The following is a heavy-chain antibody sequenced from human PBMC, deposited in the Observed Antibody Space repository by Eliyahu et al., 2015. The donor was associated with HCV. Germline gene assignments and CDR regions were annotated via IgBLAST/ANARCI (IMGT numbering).Heavy chain of an antibody. J-gene: IGHJ4*02. D-gene: IGHD5-12*01. V-gene: IGHV4-39*01. CDR3: ARQTQGAIGAYFDY. CDR1: GDSMISNDYF. CDR2: IYYSGTV. Sequence: QLQESGPGLVKPSETLSLXCTVSGDSMISNDYFWGWVRQTPGKGLGWIGGIYYSGTVFSNASFKGRITLSVDTSKKQFSLELKSVTAADTGLYFCARQTQGAIGAYFDYWGRGTPVTVSS.